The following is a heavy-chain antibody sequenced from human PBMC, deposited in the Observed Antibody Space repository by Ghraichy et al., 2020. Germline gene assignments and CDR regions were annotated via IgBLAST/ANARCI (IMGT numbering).Heavy chain of an antibody. V-gene: IGHV3-33*01. CDR3: ARVEVVGATPYGMDV. J-gene: IGHJ6*02. CDR1: GFTFSSYG. Sequence: GESLNISCAASGFTFSSYGMHWVRQAPGKGLEWVAVIWYDGSNKYYADSVKGRFTISRDNSKNTLYLQMNSLRAEDTAVYYCARVEVVGATPYGMDVWGQGTTVTVSS. D-gene: IGHD1-26*01. CDR2: IWYDGSNK.